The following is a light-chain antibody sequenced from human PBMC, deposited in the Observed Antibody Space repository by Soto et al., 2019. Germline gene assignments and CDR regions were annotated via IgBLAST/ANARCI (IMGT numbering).Light chain of an antibody. V-gene: IGKV1-5*01. Sequence: DIQMTQSPSTLSASVGDRVTITCRASQSISSLLAWYQQKPGKAPKLLIYDASSLESGVPSRFSGSGSGTEFTLTISSLQPDDFATYYCQQYNSYSALTFGGGTKVDIK. J-gene: IGKJ4*01. CDR3: QQYNSYSALT. CDR2: DAS. CDR1: QSISSL.